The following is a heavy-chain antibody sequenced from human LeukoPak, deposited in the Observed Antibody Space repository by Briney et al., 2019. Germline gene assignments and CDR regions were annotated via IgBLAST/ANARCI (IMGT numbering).Heavy chain of an antibody. CDR3: ASAYYDILGGHFDY. Sequence: SETLSLTCTVSYGSISDISYYWGWIRQPPGKGLEWTGSIYYSGRTYYNSSLKSRVTISVDTSKNQFSLKVTSVTAADTAVYYCASAYYDILGGHFDYWGQGTLVTVSS. J-gene: IGHJ4*02. V-gene: IGHV4-39*07. CDR1: YGSISDISYY. D-gene: IGHD3-9*01. CDR2: IYYSGRT.